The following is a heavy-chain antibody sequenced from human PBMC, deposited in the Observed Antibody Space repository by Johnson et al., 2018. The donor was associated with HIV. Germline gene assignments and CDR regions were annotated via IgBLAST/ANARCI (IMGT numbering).Heavy chain of an antibody. CDR3: TRLPSGYSRDAFDI. Sequence: QMQLVESGGGVVQPGGSLRLSCAASGFTFSSYGMHWVRQAPGKGLEWVAFIRYDGSNKYYADSVKGLFTISRDNSNNTLYLEMNSLRAEDTAVYYCTRLPSGYSRDAFDIWGQGTMVTVSS. J-gene: IGHJ3*02. CDR2: IRYDGSNK. V-gene: IGHV3-30*02. D-gene: IGHD5-18*01. CDR1: GFTFSSYG.